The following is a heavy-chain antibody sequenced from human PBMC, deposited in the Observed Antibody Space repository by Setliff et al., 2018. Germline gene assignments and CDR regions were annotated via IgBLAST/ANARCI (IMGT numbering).Heavy chain of an antibody. CDR1: GYTFTRYG. CDR2: ISVYNSNT. V-gene: IGHV1-18*01. D-gene: IGHD3-16*01. Sequence: ASVKVSCKASGYTFTRYGISWVRQAPGQGLEWMGWISVYNSNTDYAEKLRGRVTMTTDTSTSTAYVELRSLRSDDTAVYYCARLPNYVWGSPVDYWGQGTLVTVSS. J-gene: IGHJ4*02. CDR3: ARLPNYVWGSPVDY.